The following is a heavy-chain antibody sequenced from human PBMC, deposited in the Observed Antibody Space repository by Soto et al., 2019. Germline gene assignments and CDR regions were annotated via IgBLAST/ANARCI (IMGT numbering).Heavy chain of an antibody. J-gene: IGHJ2*01. CDR2: INSDGSST. V-gene: IGHV3-74*01. Sequence: EVQLVESGGGLVQPGGSLRLSCAASGFTFSSYWMHWVRQAPGKGLVWVSRINSDGSSTSYADSVKGRFTISRDNAKNTLYLQRISLRAEDAAVYCCARGGSLNWYFDLWGRGTLVTVSS. CDR3: ARGGSLNWYFDL. CDR1: GFTFSSYW. D-gene: IGHD1-26*01.